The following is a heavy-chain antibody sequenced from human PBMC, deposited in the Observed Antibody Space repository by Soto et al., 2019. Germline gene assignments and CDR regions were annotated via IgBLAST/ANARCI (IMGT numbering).Heavy chain of an antibody. Sequence: SETLSLTCTVSGGSISSGGYYWSWIRQHPGKGLEWIGYIYYSGSTYYNPSLKSRVTISVDTSKNQFSLKLSSVTAADTAVYYCARGSSGPSNWFDPWGQGTLVTVSS. CDR1: GGSISSGGYY. V-gene: IGHV4-31*03. CDR2: IYYSGST. J-gene: IGHJ5*02. CDR3: ARGSSGPSNWFDP. D-gene: IGHD6-19*01.